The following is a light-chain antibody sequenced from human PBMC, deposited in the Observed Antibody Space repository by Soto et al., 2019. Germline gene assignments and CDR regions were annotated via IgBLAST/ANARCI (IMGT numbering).Light chain of an antibody. J-gene: IGKJ5*01. CDR2: GAS. CDR3: QQYENLPT. V-gene: IGKV1-39*01. CDR1: QNIDIY. Sequence: DIQVTQSPSTLSACVGERVTLTCRASQNIDIYLHWYQQKPGTAPKLLIYGASSLQSGVPSRFSGSGSGTDFTLTIRSLQPEDIATYYCQQYENLPTFGQGTRLEIK.